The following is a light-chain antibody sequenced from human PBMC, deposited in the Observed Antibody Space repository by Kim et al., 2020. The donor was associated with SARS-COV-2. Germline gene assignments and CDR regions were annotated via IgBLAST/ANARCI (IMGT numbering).Light chain of an antibody. CDR1: KLGDKY. CDR3: QAWDSSTGGV. CDR2: QDS. J-gene: IGLJ3*02. V-gene: IGLV3-1*01. Sequence: VSPGQTASITCSGDKLGDKYACWYQQKPGQSLVLVIYQDSKRPSGIPERFSGSNSGNTATLTISGTQAMDEADYYCQAWDSSTGGVFGGGTQLTVL.